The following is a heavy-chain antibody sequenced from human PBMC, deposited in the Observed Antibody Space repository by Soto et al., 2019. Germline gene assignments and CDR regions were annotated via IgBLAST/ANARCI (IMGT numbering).Heavy chain of an antibody. V-gene: IGHV3-48*01. CDR1: GFTFSSYS. J-gene: IGHJ3*02. Sequence: GGSLRLSCAASGFTFSSYSMNWVRQAPGKGLEWLSYVSIGSGTISYADSVRGRFTISRDDAKNSLYLQMNSLRAEDTAGYYCARDHQYAFDIWGQGTLVTVSS. CDR3: ARDHQYAFDI. CDR2: VSIGSGTI.